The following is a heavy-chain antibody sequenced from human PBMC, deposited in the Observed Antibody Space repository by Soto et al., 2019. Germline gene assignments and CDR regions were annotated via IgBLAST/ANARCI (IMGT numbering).Heavy chain of an antibody. D-gene: IGHD6-13*01. CDR1: GFTFDDYA. Sequence: GGSLRLSCAASGFTFDDYAMHWVRQAPGKGLEWVSGISWNSGSIGYADSVKGRFTISRDNAKNSLYLQMNSLRAEDTALYYCAKDIMAAAGTRYYYYGMDVWGQGTTVTVSS. V-gene: IGHV3-9*01. CDR2: ISWNSGSI. J-gene: IGHJ6*02. CDR3: AKDIMAAAGTRYYYYGMDV.